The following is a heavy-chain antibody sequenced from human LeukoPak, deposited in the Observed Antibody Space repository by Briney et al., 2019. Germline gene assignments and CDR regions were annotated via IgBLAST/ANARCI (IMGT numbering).Heavy chain of an antibody. CDR1: GFTVNNNY. Sequence: GGSLRLSCAASGFTVNNNYMSWVRQAPGKGLEWVSAIDSSGSYTWYDDSVKGRFTISRDNTKNTLYLQMNSLRAEDTAVYYCAKLFGAIAAAGTSVDYWGQGTLVTVSS. J-gene: IGHJ4*02. CDR2: IDSSGSYT. CDR3: AKLFGAIAAAGTSVDY. V-gene: IGHV3-23*05. D-gene: IGHD6-13*01.